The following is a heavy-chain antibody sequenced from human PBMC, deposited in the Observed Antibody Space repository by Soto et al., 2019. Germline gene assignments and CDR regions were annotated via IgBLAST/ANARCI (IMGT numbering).Heavy chain of an antibody. V-gene: IGHV3-23*01. CDR2: ISGSGGST. CDR3: AKDRRRQQLVFANPTIPFDY. Sequence: PGGSLRLSCAASGFTFSLYVMGGVRQATGKGLEWVSAISGSGGSTYYADSVKGRFTISRDNSKNTLYLQMNSLRAEDTAVYYCAKDRRRQQLVFANPTIPFDYWGQGTLVTVSS. D-gene: IGHD6-13*01. J-gene: IGHJ4*02. CDR1: GFTFSLYV.